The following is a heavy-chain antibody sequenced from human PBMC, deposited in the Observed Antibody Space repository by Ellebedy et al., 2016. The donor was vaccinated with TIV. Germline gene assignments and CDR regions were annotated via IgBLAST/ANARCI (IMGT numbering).Heavy chain of an antibody. CDR2: INHSGST. J-gene: IGHJ4*02. CDR3: ARGVVRGVIGY. CDR1: GGSFSGYY. Sequence: SETLSLTXAVYGGSFSGYYWSWIRQPPGKGLEWIGEINHSGSTNYNPSLKSRVTISVDTSKNQFSLKLSSVTAADTAVYYCARGVVRGVIGYWGQGTLVTVSS. D-gene: IGHD3-10*01. V-gene: IGHV4-34*01.